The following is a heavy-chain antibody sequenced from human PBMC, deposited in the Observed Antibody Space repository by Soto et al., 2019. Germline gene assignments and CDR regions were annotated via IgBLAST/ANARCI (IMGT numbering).Heavy chain of an antibody. Sequence: EVQLVESGGGLVQPGGSLRLSCAASGFTFSSYSMNWVRQAPGKGLEWVSYISSSSSTIYYADSVKGRFTISRDNAKNSLYLKMNSLRDEDTAVYYCAREPGGYYDSSGYLNWFDPWGQGTLVTVSS. J-gene: IGHJ5*02. CDR2: ISSSSSTI. CDR1: GFTFSSYS. D-gene: IGHD3-22*01. V-gene: IGHV3-48*02. CDR3: AREPGGYYDSSGYLNWFDP.